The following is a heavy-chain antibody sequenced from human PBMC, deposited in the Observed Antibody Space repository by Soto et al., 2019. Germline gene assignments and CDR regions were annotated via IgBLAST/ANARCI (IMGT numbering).Heavy chain of an antibody. V-gene: IGHV3-30-3*01. D-gene: IGHD6-19*01. Sequence: QVQLVESGGGVVQPGRSLRLSCAASGFTFSSYAMHWVRQAPGKGLEWVAVISYDGSNKYYADSVKGRFTISRDNSKHTLYLHMNSLRSEDTAVYYCARDDSSGWYLAHWGQGTLVTVSS. J-gene: IGHJ1*01. CDR3: ARDDSSGWYLAH. CDR2: ISYDGSNK. CDR1: GFTFSSYA.